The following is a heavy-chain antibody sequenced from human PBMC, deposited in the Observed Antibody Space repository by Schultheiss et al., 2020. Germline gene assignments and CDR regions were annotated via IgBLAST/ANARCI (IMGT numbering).Heavy chain of an antibody. D-gene: IGHD2-2*01. CDR2: IKSKTDGGTT. J-gene: IGHJ4*02. CDR3: TTDTDCSRTSCYRWGHY. Sequence: GGSLRLSCAASGLTFSNAWMSWVRQAPGKGLEWVGRIKSKTDGGTTDYAAPVKGRFTISRDDSKTTLFLQMNSLKTEDTAVYYCTTDTDCSRTSCYRWGHYWGQGTLVTVSS. CDR1: GLTFSNAW. V-gene: IGHV3-15*01.